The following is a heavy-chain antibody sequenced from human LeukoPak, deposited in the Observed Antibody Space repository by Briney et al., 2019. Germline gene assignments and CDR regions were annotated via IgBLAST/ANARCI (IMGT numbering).Heavy chain of an antibody. CDR2: ICSPGT. CDR3: ARGIGTSYDSSRDAFDI. D-gene: IGHD3-22*01. Sequence: SQTLSLTCTVSAGSINSGDYYWSWIRQPAGKGLEWIGRICSPGTNYTYNPSLKSRVTISIDTSKNQFYLKLTSVTAADTAVYYCARGIGTSYDSSRDAFDIWGQGTMVTVSS. V-gene: IGHV4-61*02. CDR1: AGSINSGDYY. J-gene: IGHJ3*02.